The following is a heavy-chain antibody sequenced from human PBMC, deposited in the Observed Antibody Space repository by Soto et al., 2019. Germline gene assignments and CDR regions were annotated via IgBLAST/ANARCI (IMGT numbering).Heavy chain of an antibody. CDR1: GYTFSDYY. Sequence: QVQLVESGGDLVKPGGSLRLSCAASGYTFSDYYMSWIRQAPGKGLEWISSIDTSGTKIYYADSVKGRFTITRDNGKNSRYLEMNSLIDQDTAVYYCARHYDMWSGYLSPVDYWGQGTLVTVSS. J-gene: IGHJ4*02. D-gene: IGHD3-3*01. CDR3: ARHYDMWSGYLSPVDY. V-gene: IGHV3-11*01. CDR2: IDTSGTKI.